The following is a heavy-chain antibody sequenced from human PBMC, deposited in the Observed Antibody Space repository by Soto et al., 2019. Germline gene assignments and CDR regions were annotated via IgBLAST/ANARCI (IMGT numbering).Heavy chain of an antibody. Sequence: QVQLVESGGGVVQPGRSLRLSCAASGFTFSSYGMHWVRQAPGKGLEWVAVIWYDGSNKYYADSVKGRFTISRDNSKNTLYLQMNSLRAEDTAVYYCARDLNFYGSGSYDYYYGMDVWGQGPTVTVSS. CDR1: GFTFSSYG. D-gene: IGHD3-10*01. CDR3: ARDLNFYGSGSYDYYYGMDV. CDR2: IWYDGSNK. J-gene: IGHJ6*02. V-gene: IGHV3-33*01.